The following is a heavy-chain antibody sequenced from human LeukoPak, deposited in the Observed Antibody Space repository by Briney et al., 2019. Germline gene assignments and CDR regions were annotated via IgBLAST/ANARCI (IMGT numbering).Heavy chain of an antibody. Sequence: GASVKVSCKASGYTFTGYYMHWVRQAPGQGLEWMGWINPNSGGTNYAQKFQGRVTMTRDTSISTAYMELSRLRSDDTAVYYCAREFPRIAARPYHFDYWGQGTLVTVSS. CDR2: INPNSGGT. J-gene: IGHJ4*02. V-gene: IGHV1-2*02. CDR1: GYTFTGYY. D-gene: IGHD6-6*01. CDR3: AREFPRIAARPYHFDY.